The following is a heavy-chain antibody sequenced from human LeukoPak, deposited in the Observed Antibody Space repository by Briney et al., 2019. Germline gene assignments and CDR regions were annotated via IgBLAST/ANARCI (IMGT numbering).Heavy chain of an antibody. CDR3: ARGGGTTDWFDP. CDR1: GGSISSYY. CDR2: IYYSGST. D-gene: IGHD1-7*01. J-gene: IGHJ5*02. V-gene: IGHV4-59*12. Sequence: SETLSLTCTVSGGSISSYYWSWIRQPPGKGLEWIGYIYYSGSTYYNPSLKSRVTISVDTSKNQFSLKLSSVTAADTAVYYCARGGGTTDWFDPWGQGTLVTVSS.